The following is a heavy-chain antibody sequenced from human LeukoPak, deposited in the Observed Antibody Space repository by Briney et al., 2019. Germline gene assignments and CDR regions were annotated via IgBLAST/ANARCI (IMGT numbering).Heavy chain of an antibody. Sequence: PSQTLSLTCTVSGGSISSGSYYWSWIRQPAGKGLEWIGRIYTSGSTNYNPSLKSRVTISVDTSKNQFSLKLSSVTAADTAVYYCARDPPRMDFWSGYGKFYYYYYMDVSGKGTTVTVSS. CDR2: IYTSGST. CDR3: ARDPPRMDFWSGYGKFYYYYYMDV. D-gene: IGHD3-3*01. CDR1: GGSISSGSYY. V-gene: IGHV4-61*02. J-gene: IGHJ6*03.